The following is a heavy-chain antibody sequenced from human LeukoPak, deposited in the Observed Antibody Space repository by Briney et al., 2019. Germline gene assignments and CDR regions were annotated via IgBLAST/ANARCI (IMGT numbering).Heavy chain of an antibody. CDR2: ISSSGSTI. CDR3: ARDASGNEGY. D-gene: IGHD5-12*01. Sequence: GGSLRLSCAASGFTFSSYWMSWVRQAPGKGLEWVSYISSSGSTIYYADSVKGRFAISRDNAKSSLYLQMNSLKAEDTAVYYCARDASGNEGYWGQGTLVIVSS. J-gene: IGHJ4*02. V-gene: IGHV3-48*04. CDR1: GFTFSSYW.